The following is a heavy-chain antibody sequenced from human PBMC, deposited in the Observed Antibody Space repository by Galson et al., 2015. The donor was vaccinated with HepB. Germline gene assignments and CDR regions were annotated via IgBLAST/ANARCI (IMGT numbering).Heavy chain of an antibody. V-gene: IGHV1-8*01. J-gene: IGHJ3*02. CDR1: GYTFTSYD. CDR3: ARGPIVMATIPRWVAFDI. Sequence: SVKVSCKASGYTFTSYDINWVRQATGQGLEWMGWMNPNSGNTGYAQKFQGRVTMTRNTSISTAYMELSSLRSEDTAVYYCARGPIVMATIPRWVAFDIWGQGTMVTVSS. D-gene: IGHD5-24*01. CDR2: MNPNSGNT.